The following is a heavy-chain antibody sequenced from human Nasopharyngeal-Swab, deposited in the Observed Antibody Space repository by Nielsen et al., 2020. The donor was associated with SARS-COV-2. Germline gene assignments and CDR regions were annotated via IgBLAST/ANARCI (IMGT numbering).Heavy chain of an antibody. V-gene: IGHV5-51*01. CDR2: IYPDDSDT. J-gene: IGHJ6*03. CDR1: GYSFTTFW. D-gene: IGHD2-15*01. Sequence: GESLKISCKGSGYSFTTFWITWVRQMPGKGLEWMGIIYPDDSDTRYSPSFQGQVTFSVDKSTSTAYLQWSSLKASDTAMYYCARLRGSAFYYHYLDVWGKGTTVTVSS. CDR3: ARLRGSAFYYHYLDV.